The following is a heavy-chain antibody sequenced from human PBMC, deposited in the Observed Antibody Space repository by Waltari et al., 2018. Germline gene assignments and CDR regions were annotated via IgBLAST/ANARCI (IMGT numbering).Heavy chain of an antibody. CDR2: ISYDGSNK. Sequence: QVQLVESGGGVVQPGRSLRLCWAASGFTFSSYAMHWVRQAPGKGLEWVAVISYDGSNKYYADSVKGRFTISRDNSKNTLYLQMNSLRAEDTAVYYCASWADPDAFDIWGQGTMVTVSS. CDR1: GFTFSSYA. D-gene: IGHD7-27*01. CDR3: ASWADPDAFDI. J-gene: IGHJ3*02. V-gene: IGHV3-30-3*01.